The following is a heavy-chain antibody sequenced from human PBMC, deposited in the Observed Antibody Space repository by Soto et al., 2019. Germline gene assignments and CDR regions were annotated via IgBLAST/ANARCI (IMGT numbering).Heavy chain of an antibody. J-gene: IGHJ3*02. CDR3: ARSVFAACPFGAFDI. Sequence: QLQLQESGPGLVKPSETLSLTCTVSGGSISSSSYYWGWIRQPPGKGLEWIGGIYYRGSTSYNPSLMSRVTLSVDTSRHQVSLKLTSVTAADTGVYYCARSVFAACPFGAFDIWGQGTMVTVSS. CDR2: IYYRGST. V-gene: IGHV4-39*01. CDR1: GGSISSSSYY. D-gene: IGHD6-6*01.